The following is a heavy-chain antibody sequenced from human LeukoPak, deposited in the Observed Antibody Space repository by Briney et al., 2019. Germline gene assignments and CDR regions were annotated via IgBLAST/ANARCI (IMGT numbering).Heavy chain of an antibody. CDR1: GGSFSGYY. Sequence: SETLSLTCAVYGGSFSGYYWSWIRQPPGKGLEWIGEINHSGSTNYNPSLKSRVTISVDTSKNQFSLKLSSVTAADTAVYYCAGTTHDYLPAPDWYFDLWGRGTLVTVSS. CDR3: AGTTHDYLPAPDWYFDL. CDR2: INHSGST. D-gene: IGHD2-2*01. J-gene: IGHJ2*01. V-gene: IGHV4-34*01.